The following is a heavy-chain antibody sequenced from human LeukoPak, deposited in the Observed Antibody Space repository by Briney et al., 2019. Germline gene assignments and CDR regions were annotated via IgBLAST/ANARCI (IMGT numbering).Heavy chain of an antibody. J-gene: IGHJ4*02. CDR1: GFTVSSNY. V-gene: IGHV3-53*01. Sequence: GGSLRLSCAVSGFTVSSNYMSWVRQAPGKGLEWVSVLYSGGDTYYADSVKGRFTISRDNSKNTLYLQMNSLRAEDTAVYYCARYDGGSGPFDYWGQGTLVTVSS. CDR3: ARYDGGSGPFDY. D-gene: IGHD3-10*01. CDR2: LYSGGDT.